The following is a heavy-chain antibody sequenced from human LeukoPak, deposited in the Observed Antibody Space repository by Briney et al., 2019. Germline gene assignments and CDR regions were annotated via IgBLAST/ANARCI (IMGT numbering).Heavy chain of an antibody. Sequence: ASVKVSCKASGYTFTSYAISWVRQAPGQGLEWMGGIIPFATTPDYAQKFQGRVTISADDSTNTVYMELDSLTSEDTAVYYCARDPPRPEYHVFDPWGRGTLVTVSS. CDR1: GYTFTSYA. CDR2: IIPFATTP. J-gene: IGHJ5*02. V-gene: IGHV1-69*13. CDR3: ARDPPRPEYHVFDP. D-gene: IGHD2-2*01.